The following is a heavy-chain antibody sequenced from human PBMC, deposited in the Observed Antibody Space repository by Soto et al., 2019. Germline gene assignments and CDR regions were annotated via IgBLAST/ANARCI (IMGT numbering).Heavy chain of an antibody. CDR3: AKGRSYYYYYGVDG. V-gene: IGHV3-30*18. CDR2: ISYDGSNK. Sequence: GGSLRLSCAASGFTFSSYGMHWVRQAPGKGLEWVAVISYDGSNKYYADSVKGRFTISRDNSKNTLYLQMNSLRAEDTALYYCAKGRSYYYYYGVDGWGQGTTVTVAS. CDR1: GFTFSSYG. J-gene: IGHJ6*02.